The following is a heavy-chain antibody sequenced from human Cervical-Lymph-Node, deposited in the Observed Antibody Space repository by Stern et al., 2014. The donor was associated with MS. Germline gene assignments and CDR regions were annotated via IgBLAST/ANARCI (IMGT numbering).Heavy chain of an antibody. J-gene: IGHJ4*02. CDR1: GFTFSSYG. V-gene: IGHV3-33*01. CDR2: IWYDESDR. D-gene: IGHD2-8*01. Sequence: QVQLVESGGGVVQPGRSLSLSCTASGFTFSSYGMHWVRQAPGKGLEWVAVIWYDESDRYYADSVKGRFTVSRDNSKNTLYLQMNSLRAEDTAVYYCARDCTDGVCSFDYWGQGTLVTVSS. CDR3: ARDCTDGVCSFDY.